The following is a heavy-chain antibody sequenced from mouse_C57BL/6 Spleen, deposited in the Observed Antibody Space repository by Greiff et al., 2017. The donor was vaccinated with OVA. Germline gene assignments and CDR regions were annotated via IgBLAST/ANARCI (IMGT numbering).Heavy chain of an antibody. CDR3: TRSYYYGSSPWFAY. J-gene: IGHJ3*01. Sequence: QLQQSGAELVRPGASVTLSCKASGYTFTDYEMHWVKQTPVHGLEWIGAIDPETGGTAYNQKFKGKAILTADKSSSTAYMELRSLTSEDSAVYYCTRSYYYGSSPWFAYWGQGTLVTVSA. V-gene: IGHV1-15*01. CDR1: GYTFTDYE. D-gene: IGHD1-1*01. CDR2: IDPETGGT.